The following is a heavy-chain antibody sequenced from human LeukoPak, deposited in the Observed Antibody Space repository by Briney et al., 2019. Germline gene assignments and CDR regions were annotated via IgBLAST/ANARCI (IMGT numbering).Heavy chain of an antibody. CDR3: ARDRALWGY. V-gene: IGHV3-48*02. CDR1: GFTFSGYS. J-gene: IGHJ4*02. CDR2: FGTRSTSI. D-gene: IGHD7-27*01. Sequence: GGSLRLSCTASGFTFSGYSMNWIRQAPGKGLEWVSSFGTRSTSIYHAGSVKGRFTISRDNAKNSLYLQMNSLRDEDTAVYYCARDRALWGYWGQGTLVTVSS.